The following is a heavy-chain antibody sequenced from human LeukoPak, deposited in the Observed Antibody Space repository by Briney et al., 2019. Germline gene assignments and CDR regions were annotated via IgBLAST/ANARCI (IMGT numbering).Heavy chain of an antibody. CDR3: AKKMTITGWLYYFDY. V-gene: IGHV3-23*01. D-gene: IGHD5-24*01. J-gene: IGHJ4*02. CDR1: GFTFSSYA. Sequence: GGPLRLSCAVSGFTFSSYAMSWVRQAPGRGLAWVSAISDSCDSTYYAHSVKGRFTVSRDNSKNTLYLQMNSRRAEDTAVYYCAKKMTITGWLYYFDYWGQGTLVTVSS. CDR2: ISDSCDST.